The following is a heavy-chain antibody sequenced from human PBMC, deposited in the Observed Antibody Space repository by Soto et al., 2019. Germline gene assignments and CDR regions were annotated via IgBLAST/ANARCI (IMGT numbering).Heavy chain of an antibody. CDR3: ARAVPYYWYV. J-gene: IGHJ2*01. V-gene: IGHV3-7*01. CDR2: IKQDGSEK. D-gene: IGHD3-10*01. CDR1: GFTVSSYL. Sequence: LTRTAAGFTVSSYLLSWIRQAPGKGLEWVANIKQDGSEKYYVDSVKGRFTISRDNAKNSLYLQMNSLRAEDTAVYYCARAVPYYWYV.